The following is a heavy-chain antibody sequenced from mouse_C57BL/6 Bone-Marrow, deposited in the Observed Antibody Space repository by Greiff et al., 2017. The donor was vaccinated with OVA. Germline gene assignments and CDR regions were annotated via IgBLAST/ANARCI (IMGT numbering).Heavy chain of an antibody. J-gene: IGHJ4*01. Sequence: QVQLQQSGAELVRPGASVTLSCKASGYTFTDYEMHWVKQTPVHGLEWIGAIDPETGGTAYNQKFTGKAILTADKSSSTDYMELRSLTSEDSAVYYCTRGYSNYYAMDYWGQGTSVTVSS. D-gene: IGHD2-5*01. V-gene: IGHV1-15*01. CDR3: TRGYSNYYAMDY. CDR1: GYTFTDYE. CDR2: IDPETGGT.